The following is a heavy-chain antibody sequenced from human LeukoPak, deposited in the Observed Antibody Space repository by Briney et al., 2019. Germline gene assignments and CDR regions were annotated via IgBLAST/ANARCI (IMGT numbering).Heavy chain of an antibody. CDR2: IYSGGST. D-gene: IGHD3-3*01. J-gene: IGHJ6*02. CDR3: ARDRAGPFWSGYSRYYYGMDV. V-gene: IGHV3-53*01. Sequence: GGSLRLSCAASGFTVSSNYMSWVRQAPGKGLEWVSVIYSGGSTYYADSVKGRFTISRDNSKNTLYLQMNSLRAEDTAVYYCARDRAGPFWSGYSRYYYGMDVWGQGTTVTVSS. CDR1: GFTVSSNY.